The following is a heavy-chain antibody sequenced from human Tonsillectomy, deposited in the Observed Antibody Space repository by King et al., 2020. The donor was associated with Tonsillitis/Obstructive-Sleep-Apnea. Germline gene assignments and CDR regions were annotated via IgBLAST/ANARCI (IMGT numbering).Heavy chain of an antibody. CDR1: GFRFSDYW. CDR3: ASGLHDYGDLPGDY. Sequence: VQLVESGGGLVQPGGSLRLSCAASGFRFSDYWMSWVRQAPGKGLEWVANIKKDGSGKYYVDSVKGRFTISRDNAKNSLYLQIDSLRAEDTAVDYCASGLHDYGDLPGDYWGQGTLVTVSS. CDR2: IKKDGSGK. J-gene: IGHJ4*02. V-gene: IGHV3-7*03. D-gene: IGHD4-17*01.